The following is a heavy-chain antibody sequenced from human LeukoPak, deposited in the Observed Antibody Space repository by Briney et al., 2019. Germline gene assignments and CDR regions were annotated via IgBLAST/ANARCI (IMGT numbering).Heavy chain of an antibody. Sequence: GGSLRLSCAASGFTFSSYGMHWVRQAPGKGLEWVAVISYDGSNKYYADSVKGRFTISRDNSKNTLYLQMNSLRAEDTAVYYCAKDLRSYYFDYRGQGTLVTVSS. D-gene: IGHD1-26*01. CDR1: GFTFSSYG. J-gene: IGHJ4*02. CDR3: AKDLRSYYFDY. CDR2: ISYDGSNK. V-gene: IGHV3-30*18.